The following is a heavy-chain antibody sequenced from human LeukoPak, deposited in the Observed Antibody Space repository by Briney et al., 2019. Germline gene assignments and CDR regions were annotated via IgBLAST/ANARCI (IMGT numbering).Heavy chain of an antibody. Sequence: SETLSLTCTVSGGSISSSSYYWGWIRQPPGKGLEWIGSIYYSGSTYYNPSLKSRVTISVDTSKNQFSLKLSSVTAADTAVYYCARRTVNIYDILTGYLADAFDIWGQGTMVTVSS. V-gene: IGHV4-39*07. J-gene: IGHJ3*02. CDR1: GGSISSSSYY. D-gene: IGHD3-9*01. CDR2: IYYSGST. CDR3: ARRTVNIYDILTGYLADAFDI.